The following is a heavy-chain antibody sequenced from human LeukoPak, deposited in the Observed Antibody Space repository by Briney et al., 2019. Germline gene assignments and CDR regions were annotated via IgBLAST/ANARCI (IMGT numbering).Heavy chain of an antibody. CDR1: GVSVNDYY. J-gene: IGHJ4*02. CDR2: IHYTGKT. CDR3: ARDRLPYDILTGTPHEETDY. Sequence: SETLSLTCTASGVSVNDYYWTWIRQIPGQGLEWIAYIHYTGKTKSNPSLQSRLTKLVDTSKNQFSLRLSSVTAADTAMYYCARDRLPYDILTGTPHEETDYWGQGTSVTVSS. V-gene: IGHV4-59*02. D-gene: IGHD3-9*01.